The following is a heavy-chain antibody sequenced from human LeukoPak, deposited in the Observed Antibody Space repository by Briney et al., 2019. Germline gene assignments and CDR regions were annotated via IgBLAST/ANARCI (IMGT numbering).Heavy chain of an antibody. V-gene: IGHV3-30-3*01. D-gene: IGHD2-2*01. CDR3: ARDLSSTSSWATVPDY. CDR1: GFTFSSYA. CDR2: ISYDGSNK. J-gene: IGHJ4*02. Sequence: PGGSLRLPCAASGFTFSSYAMHWVRQAPGKGLEWVAVISYDGSNKYYADSVRGRFTISRDNSKNTLYLQMNSLRAEDTAVYYCARDLSSTSSWATVPDYWGQGTLVTVSS.